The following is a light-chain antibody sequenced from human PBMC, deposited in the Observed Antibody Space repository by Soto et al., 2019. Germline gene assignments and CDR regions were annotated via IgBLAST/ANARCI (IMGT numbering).Light chain of an antibody. CDR1: SSDI. V-gene: IGLV2-23*01. Sequence: QSALTQPASVSGSPGQSITISCTGTSSDIVSWYQQHPGKAPKLIIYEGSKRPSGVSNRFSGSKSGNTASLTSSGLQAEDEADYYCCSYAGRSTLVFGGGTKLTVL. J-gene: IGLJ2*01. CDR3: CSYAGRSTLV. CDR2: EGS.